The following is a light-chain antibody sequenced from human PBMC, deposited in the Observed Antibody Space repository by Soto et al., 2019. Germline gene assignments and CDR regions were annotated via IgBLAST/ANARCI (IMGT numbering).Light chain of an antibody. V-gene: IGKV3-15*01. CDR1: QSVSSN. Sequence: EIVLTQSPGTLSLSPGDTATLSCRASQSVSSNLAWYQQKPGQAPRLLIYGASTRATGIPARFSGSGSGTEFTLTISSLQSEDFAVYYCQQYNNWPPTFGQGTKVEIK. CDR3: QQYNNWPPT. J-gene: IGKJ1*01. CDR2: GAS.